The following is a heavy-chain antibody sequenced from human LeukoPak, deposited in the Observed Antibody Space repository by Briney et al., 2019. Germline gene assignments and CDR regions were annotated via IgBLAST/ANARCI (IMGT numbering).Heavy chain of an antibody. CDR1: GGSISSSSYY. CDR2: IYYSGST. D-gene: IGHD1-14*01. Sequence: SETLSLTCTVSGGSISSSSYYWGWIRQPPGKGLEWIGSIYYSGSTYYNPSLKSRVTISVDTSKNQFSLKLSSVTAADTAVYYCAKLYKIRGSDYWGQGTLVTVSS. CDR3: AKLYKIRGSDY. J-gene: IGHJ4*02. V-gene: IGHV4-39*01.